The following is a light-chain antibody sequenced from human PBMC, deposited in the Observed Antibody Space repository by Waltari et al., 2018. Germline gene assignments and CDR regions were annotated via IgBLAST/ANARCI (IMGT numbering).Light chain of an antibody. CDR3: QQVKHYPIT. CDR2: AAS. V-gene: IGKV1-9*01. CDR1: QDRRND. J-gene: IGKJ5*01. Sequence: QLTQSPSSLSASVGDRVTITCRARQDRRNDLVWYLQKPGKAPKLLIYAASTLHSGVPSRFSGSGSGTDFTLTISNLQPEDFATYYCQQVKHYPITFGQGTRLEI.